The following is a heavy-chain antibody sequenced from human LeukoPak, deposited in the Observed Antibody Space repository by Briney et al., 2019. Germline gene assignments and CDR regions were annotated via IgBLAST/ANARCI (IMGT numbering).Heavy chain of an antibody. D-gene: IGHD1-7*01. CDR2: ISWNSGSI. Sequence: GGSLRLSCAASGFTFDDYAMHWVRQAPGKGLEWVSGISWNSGSIGYADSVKGRFTISRDNAKNSLYLQMNSLRAEDTAVYYCAREDDWNYEDNWGQGALVTVSS. J-gene: IGHJ4*02. V-gene: IGHV3-9*01. CDR3: AREDDWNYEDN. CDR1: GFTFDDYA.